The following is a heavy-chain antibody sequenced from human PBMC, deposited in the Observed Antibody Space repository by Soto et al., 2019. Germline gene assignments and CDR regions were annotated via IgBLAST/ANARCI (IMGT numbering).Heavy chain of an antibody. Sequence: GESLKISCKASGYSFTNYWITRMRQTPGKGLECMGMIDPSDSYSNYSPSFQGHVTMSVDKSISSAYLQFSSLKASDTAMYYCARHRDILSGYSAADNWGQGTQVTVSS. CDR3: ARHRDILSGYSAADN. J-gene: IGHJ4*02. V-gene: IGHV5-10-1*01. CDR1: GYSFTNYW. D-gene: IGHD3-9*01. CDR2: IDPSDSYS.